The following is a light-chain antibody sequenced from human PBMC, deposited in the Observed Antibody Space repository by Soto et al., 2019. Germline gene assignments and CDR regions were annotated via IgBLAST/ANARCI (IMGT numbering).Light chain of an antibody. CDR3: CSYTTSSTLV. CDR1: SSDVGAYNH. CDR2: EVS. V-gene: IGLV2-14*01. Sequence: QSALTQPASVSGSPGQSITISCTGTSSDVGAYNHVSWYQHHPGKAPKLMIFEVSSRPSGLSSRFSGSKSANTASLTISGLQAEDEADYFCCSYTTSSTLVCGTGTKLTVL. J-gene: IGLJ1*01.